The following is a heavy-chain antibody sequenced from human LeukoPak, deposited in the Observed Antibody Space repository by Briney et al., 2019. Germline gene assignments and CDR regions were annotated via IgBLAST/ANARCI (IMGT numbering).Heavy chain of an antibody. V-gene: IGHV3-30-3*01. CDR1: GFTFSVYA. CDR2: ISYDGNNK. J-gene: IGHJ6*02. Sequence: PGKSLRLSCAASGFTFSVYAMHWVRQAPGKGLEWVAVISYDGNNKYYADSVKGRFTISRDDSKNTLYLQMNNLTPEDTVVYYCARDLGPGPISGYPRGRFYYGMDVWGQGTTVTVSS. CDR3: ARDLGPGPISGYPRGRFYYGMDV. D-gene: IGHD3-22*01.